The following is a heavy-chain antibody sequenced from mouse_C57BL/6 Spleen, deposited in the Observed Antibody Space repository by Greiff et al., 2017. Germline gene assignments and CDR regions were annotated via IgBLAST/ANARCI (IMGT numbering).Heavy chain of an antibody. Sequence: QVQLQQSGAELVRPGASVTLSCKASGYTFTDYEMHWVKQTPVHGLEWIGAIDPETGGTDYNQKFKGKAILTADKSSSTAYMELRSLTSEDSAVYYCTRRGYGCRFQPDAMGYWGQGTSGTVSA. CDR1: GYTFTDYE. CDR3: TRRGYGCRFQPDAMGY. CDR2: IDPETGGT. D-gene: IGHD1-1*02. V-gene: IGHV1-15*01. J-gene: IGHJ4*01.